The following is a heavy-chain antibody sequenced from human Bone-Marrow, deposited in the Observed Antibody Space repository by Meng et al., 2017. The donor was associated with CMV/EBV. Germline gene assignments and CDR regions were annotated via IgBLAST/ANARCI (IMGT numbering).Heavy chain of an antibody. D-gene: IGHD3-3*01. CDR3: AKAGRGYDFWSGYYFDY. CDR1: GGPIISSNW. CDR2: IWYDGSNK. V-gene: IGHV3-33*06. J-gene: IGHJ4*02. Sequence: LSLTCAVSGGPIISSNWWTWVRQSPGKGLEWVAVIWYDGSNKYYADSVKGRFTISRDNSKNTLYLQMNSLRAEDTAVYYCAKAGRGYDFWSGYYFDYWGQGTLVTVSS.